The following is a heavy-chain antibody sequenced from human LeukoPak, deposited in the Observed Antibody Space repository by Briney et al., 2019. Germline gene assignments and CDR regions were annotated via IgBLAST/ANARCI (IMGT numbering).Heavy chain of an antibody. V-gene: IGHV4-59*08. CDR2: IYYSGST. CDR1: GGSISNYY. Sequence: SETLSLTCTVSGGSISNYYWSWIRQSPGMGLEWIGYIYYSGSTNYNPSLQSRFTISVDTSKNQISLNLRSVTAADTAVYYCARHTRSWFGPWGQGTLVTVSS. J-gene: IGHJ5*02. CDR3: ARHTRSWFGP.